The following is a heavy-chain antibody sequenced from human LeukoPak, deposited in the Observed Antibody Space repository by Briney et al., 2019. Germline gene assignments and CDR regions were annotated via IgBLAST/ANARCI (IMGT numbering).Heavy chain of an antibody. Sequence: PGGFLRLSCAASGFTFSDYYMSWIRQAPGKGLEWVSYISSGGSTIYYADSAKGRFTISRDNAKDSLFLQMNSLRAEDTAVYYCASGRTSWRSIESYFDYWGQGTLVTVSS. CDR3: ASGRTSWRSIESYFDY. V-gene: IGHV3-11*01. CDR1: GFTFSDYY. J-gene: IGHJ4*02. D-gene: IGHD2-2*01. CDR2: ISSGGSTI.